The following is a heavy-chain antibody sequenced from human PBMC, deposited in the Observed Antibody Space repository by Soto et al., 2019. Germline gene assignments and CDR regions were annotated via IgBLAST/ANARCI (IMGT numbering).Heavy chain of an antibody. J-gene: IGHJ4*02. CDR3: AREALAVSDTIHFDS. V-gene: IGHV3-21*01. Sequence: GGSLRLFCAASGFSLSSYSMNWVRQAPGKGLEWVASISSSNTYIYYADSLQGRFTTSRDTAKNSVYLQSNSLRAEDTTIYYCAREALAVSDTIHFDSWGPGTLVTVSS. CDR2: ISSSNTYI. CDR1: GFSLSSYS. D-gene: IGHD3-10*01.